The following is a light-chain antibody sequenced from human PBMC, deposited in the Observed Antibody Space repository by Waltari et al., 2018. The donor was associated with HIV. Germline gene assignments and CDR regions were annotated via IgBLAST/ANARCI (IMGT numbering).Light chain of an antibody. V-gene: IGLV1-40*01. CDR3: QSYDSGLSGVV. J-gene: IGLJ2*01. Sequence: QSVLTQPPSVFGAPGQRVTISCTGSSSNIGADYDVQWYQQVPGTAPKRLIYGNNNRPSGVPDRCSGSKSGTSASLAITGRQAEDEADYYCQSYDSGLSGVVFGGGTRLTVL. CDR2: GNN. CDR1: SSNIGADYD.